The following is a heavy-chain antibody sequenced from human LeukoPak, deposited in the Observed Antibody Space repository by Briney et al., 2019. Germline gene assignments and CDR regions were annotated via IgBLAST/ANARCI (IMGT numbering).Heavy chain of an antibody. D-gene: IGHD3-10*01. Sequence: SETLSLTCTVSGGSISSSSYYWGWIRQPPGKGLEWTGSIYYSGSTYYNPSLKSRVTISVDTSKNRFSLKLSSVTAADTAVYYCARVYGSGSYYNGYYYYYMDVWGKGTTVTISS. CDR2: IYYSGST. CDR1: GGSISSSSYY. CDR3: ARVYGSGSYYNGYYYYYMDV. J-gene: IGHJ6*03. V-gene: IGHV4-39*01.